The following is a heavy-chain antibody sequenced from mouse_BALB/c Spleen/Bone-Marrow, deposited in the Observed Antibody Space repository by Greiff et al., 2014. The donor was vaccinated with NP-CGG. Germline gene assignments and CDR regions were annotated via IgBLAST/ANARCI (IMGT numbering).Heavy chain of an antibody. Sequence: QVQLQQSGAELVKPGASVKWSCKTSGYTFTNYYIYWVKQRPGQGLEWIGEINPGNGGTNFNERFKSKATLTVDKSSTTAYILLTSLTSEDSAVYYCARGSPYWGQGTLVTVSA. V-gene: IGHV1S81*02. CDR3: ARGSPY. D-gene: IGHD6-2*01. CDR1: GYTFTNYY. CDR2: INPGNGGT. J-gene: IGHJ3*01.